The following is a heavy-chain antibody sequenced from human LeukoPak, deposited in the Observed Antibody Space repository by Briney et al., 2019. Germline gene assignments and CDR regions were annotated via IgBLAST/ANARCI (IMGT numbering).Heavy chain of an antibody. V-gene: IGHV4-59*01. CDR1: GGSISSYY. CDR2: FYYSGST. J-gene: IGHJ4*02. D-gene: IGHD3-16*02. Sequence: PSETLSLTCTVSGGSISSYYWSWIRQPPGKGQEWIGYFYYSGSTNYSPYLKSRVTISADTSKNQFSLKLSSVTAADTAMYYCARSEGSFEYYFDYWGQGTLVTVAS. CDR3: ARSEGSFEYYFDY.